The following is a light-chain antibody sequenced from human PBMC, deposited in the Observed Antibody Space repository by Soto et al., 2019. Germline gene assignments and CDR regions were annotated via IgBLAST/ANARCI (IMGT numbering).Light chain of an antibody. Sequence: QSVLTQPASVSGSPGQSITISCTGTSSDVGGYNYVSWYQQHPGKAPKLMIYEVSNRPSGVSNRFSGSKSGNTASLTISGLQAEDEADYFCSSYGSTSTRYVFGPGTKVTVL. CDR2: EVS. V-gene: IGLV2-14*01. CDR1: SSDVGGYNY. J-gene: IGLJ1*01. CDR3: SSYGSTSTRYV.